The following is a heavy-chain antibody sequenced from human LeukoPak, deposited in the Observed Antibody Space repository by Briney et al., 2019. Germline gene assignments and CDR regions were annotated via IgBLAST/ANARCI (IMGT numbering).Heavy chain of an antibody. D-gene: IGHD3-22*01. J-gene: IGHJ4*02. CDR2: IYPANSAT. V-gene: IGHV5-51*01. CDR1: GYSFTSYW. CDR3: AIRAYYHSTAYGN. Sequence: GESLKISCQGSGYSFTSYWVGWMRQMPGQGLELMAIIYPANSATRYSPSVQGRVTISADNSINTAYLQWSSLRASDTAMYYCAIRAYYHSTAYGNWGQGTLVTVSS.